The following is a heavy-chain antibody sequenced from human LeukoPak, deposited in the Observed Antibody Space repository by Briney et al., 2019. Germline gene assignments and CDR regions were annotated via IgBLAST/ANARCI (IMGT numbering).Heavy chain of an antibody. CDR1: GGSISSYY. D-gene: IGHD3-16*02. V-gene: IGHV4-59*12. J-gene: IGHJ4*02. CDR2: IYYSGST. CDR3: ARARPYYVWGSYRYPLDY. Sequence: SETLSLTCTVSGGSISSYYWSWIRQPPGKGLEWIGYIYYSGSTIYNPSLKSRVTISVDTSKNQFSLKLSSVTAADTAVYYCARARPYYVWGSYRYPLDYWGQGTLVTVSS.